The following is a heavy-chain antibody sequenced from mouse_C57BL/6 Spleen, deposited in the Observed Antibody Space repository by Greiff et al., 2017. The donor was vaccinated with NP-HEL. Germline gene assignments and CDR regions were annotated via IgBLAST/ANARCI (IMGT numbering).Heavy chain of an antibody. CDR2: IYPGDGDT. J-gene: IGHJ1*03. CDR1: GYAFSSYW. Sequence: QVQLQQSGAELVKPGASVKISCKASGYAFSSYWMNWVKQRPGKGLEWIGKIYPGDGDTNYNGKFKGKATLTADKSSSTAYMQLSSLTSEDSAVYFCARSHYSNSWYFDVWGTGTTVTVSS. V-gene: IGHV1-80*01. D-gene: IGHD2-5*01. CDR3: ARSHYSNSWYFDV.